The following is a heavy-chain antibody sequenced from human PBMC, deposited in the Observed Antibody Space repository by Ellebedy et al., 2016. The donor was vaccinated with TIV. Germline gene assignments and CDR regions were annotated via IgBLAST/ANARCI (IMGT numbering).Heavy chain of an antibody. CDR1: GFIVSTNH. J-gene: IGHJ4*02. Sequence: GESLKISCTASGFIVSTNHMSWVRQAPGKGLDWVSSLSGSGSSPYYADSVAGRFTISRDNSKNTLYLQMNSLRAEDTAVYYCAAVVDTTLVDWYYFGYWGQGTAVTVSS. D-gene: IGHD5-18*01. CDR3: AAVVDTTLVDWYYFGY. CDR2: LSGSGSSP. V-gene: IGHV3-23*01.